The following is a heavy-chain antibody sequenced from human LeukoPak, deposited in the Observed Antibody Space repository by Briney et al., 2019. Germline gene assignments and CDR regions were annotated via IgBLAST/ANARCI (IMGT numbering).Heavy chain of an antibody. CDR2: IYYSGST. J-gene: IGHJ4*02. CDR3: AVTSMVRGVIGRYFDY. CDR1: GGSISSSSYY. V-gene: IGHV4-39*07. D-gene: IGHD3-10*01. Sequence: SETLSLTCTVSGGSISSSSYYWGWIRQPPVKGLEWIGSIYYSGSTYYNPSLKSRVTISVDTSKNQFSLKLSSVTAADTAVYYCAVTSMVRGVIGRYFDYWGQGTLVTVSS.